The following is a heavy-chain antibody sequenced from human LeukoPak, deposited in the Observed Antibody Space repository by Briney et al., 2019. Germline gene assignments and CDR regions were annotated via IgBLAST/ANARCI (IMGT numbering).Heavy chain of an antibody. V-gene: IGHV1-2*02. CDR1: GYTFSGYY. CDR3: ATGVDMIWFALQS. Sequence: SVKVSCKTSGYTFSGYYLNWVRQAPGQGLEWMGWINANSGETNYAQKFQGRVTMTRDTSIGTAYMELSRLNSGDTAVYYCATGVDMIWFALQSWGQGTLVSVSS. J-gene: IGHJ5*02. CDR2: INANSGET. D-gene: IGHD3-10*01.